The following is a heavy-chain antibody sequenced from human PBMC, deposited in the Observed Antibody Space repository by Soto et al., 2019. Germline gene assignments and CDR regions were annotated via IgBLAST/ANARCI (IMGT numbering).Heavy chain of an antibody. CDR3: AKVTILLVGAANDGMDV. V-gene: IGHV3-23*01. CDR2: ISGSGGST. CDR1: GFTFSSYA. Sequence: GGSLRLSCAASGFTFSSYAMSWVRQAPGKGLEWVSAISGSGGSTYYADSVKGRFTISRDKSKNTLYLQMNSLRAEDTAVYYFAKVTILLVGAANDGMDVWGQGTMVTVSS. J-gene: IGHJ6*02. D-gene: IGHD2-15*01.